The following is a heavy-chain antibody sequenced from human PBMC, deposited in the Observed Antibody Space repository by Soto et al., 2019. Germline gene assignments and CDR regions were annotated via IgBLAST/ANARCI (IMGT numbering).Heavy chain of an antibody. D-gene: IGHD6-25*01. CDR3: ARDLPRSAGAFDY. CDR1: GFTFSSYW. J-gene: IGHJ4*02. V-gene: IGHV3-7*03. Sequence: GGSLRLSCAASGFTFSSYWMSWVRQAPGKGLEWVANIKQDGSEKYYVDSVKGRFTISRDNAKNSLYLQMNSLRAEDTAVYYCARDLPRSAGAFDYWGQGTLVTVSS. CDR2: IKQDGSEK.